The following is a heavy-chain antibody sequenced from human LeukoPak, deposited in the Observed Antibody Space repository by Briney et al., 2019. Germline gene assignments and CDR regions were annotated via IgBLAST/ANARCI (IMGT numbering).Heavy chain of an antibody. D-gene: IGHD5-18*01. CDR1: GGSISSYY. CDR2: IYYSGST. Sequence: PSETLSLTCTVSGGSISSYYWSWIRQPPGQGLEWIGYIYYSGSTNYNPSLNSRVTISLDTSKNQFSLKLSSVTAADSAVYYCARVVDTSMIDDAFDIWGQGTMVTVSS. J-gene: IGHJ3*02. V-gene: IGHV4-59*01. CDR3: ARVVDTSMIDDAFDI.